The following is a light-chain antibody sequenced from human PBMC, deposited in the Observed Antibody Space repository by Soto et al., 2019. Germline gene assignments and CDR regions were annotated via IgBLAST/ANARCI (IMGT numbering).Light chain of an antibody. CDR3: QQYNSYWT. CDR1: QTISSW. V-gene: IGKV1-5*01. CDR2: DAS. Sequence: DIQMTQSPSTLSGSVGDRVTITCRASQTISSWLAWYQQKPGKAPKLLIYDASTLESGVPSRFSGRGSGTEFTLTISSLQPDDFATYYCQQYNSYWTFGQGTKGDIK. J-gene: IGKJ1*01.